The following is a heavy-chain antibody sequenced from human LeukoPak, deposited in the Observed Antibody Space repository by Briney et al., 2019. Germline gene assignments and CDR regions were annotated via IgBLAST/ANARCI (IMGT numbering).Heavy chain of an antibody. V-gene: IGHV3-7*01. CDR3: ARWARIDY. Sequence: GRSLRLSCAASGFIFDDHGMHWVRQAPGKGLEWVANIRQDGSEKYYVDSVKGRFTISRDNAKNSLYLQMNSLRAEDTAVYYCARWARIDYWGQGTLVTVSS. CDR2: IRQDGSEK. CDR1: GFIFDDHG. J-gene: IGHJ4*02. D-gene: IGHD6-6*01.